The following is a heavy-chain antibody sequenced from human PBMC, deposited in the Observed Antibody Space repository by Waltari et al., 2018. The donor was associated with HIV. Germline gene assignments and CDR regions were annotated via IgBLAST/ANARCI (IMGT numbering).Heavy chain of an antibody. Sequence: QVQVVESGGGVVQPGTSLTLSCAVSGFTFCYFAFHWVRLSPGKGLEWLAVFWSDGVEISYADSVKGRFTISKDSSQKTLYLHMTSLRAEDTALYYCARGYSSSRWIPLYHWGRGTLVTVSS. J-gene: IGHJ4*02. V-gene: IGHV3-33*01. CDR1: GFTFCYFA. CDR2: FWSDGVEI. D-gene: IGHD6-6*01. CDR3: ARGYSSSRWIPLYH.